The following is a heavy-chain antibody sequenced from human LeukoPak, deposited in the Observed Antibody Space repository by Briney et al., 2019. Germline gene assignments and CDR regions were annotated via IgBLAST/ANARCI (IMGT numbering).Heavy chain of an antibody. Sequence: GGSLRLSCAASGFTFSSYGMHWVRQAPGKGLEWVAVISYDGSNKYYADSVKGRLTISRDNSKNTLYLQMNSLRAEDTAVYYCAKELNDGSGIYYIPYYFDYWGQGPLVTVSS. CDR2: ISYDGSNK. CDR1: GFTFSSYG. V-gene: IGHV3-30*18. CDR3: AKELNDGSGIYYIPYYFDY. J-gene: IGHJ4*02. D-gene: IGHD3-10*01.